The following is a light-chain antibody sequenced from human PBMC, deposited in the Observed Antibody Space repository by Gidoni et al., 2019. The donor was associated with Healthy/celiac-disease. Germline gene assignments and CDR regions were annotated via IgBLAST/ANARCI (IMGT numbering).Light chain of an antibody. V-gene: IGLV2-23*02. Sequence: SALPQPASLSGSPGPSITISCTVTSSDVGSYHLVNLYQQPPGKAPKLMIYEVSKRPSGVSNCFSGSKSGNTACLTRFGLQAEDEADYYCCSYAGSSTSFVFGTGTKVTVL. J-gene: IGLJ1*01. CDR3: CSYAGSSTSFV. CDR2: EVS. CDR1: SSDVGSYHL.